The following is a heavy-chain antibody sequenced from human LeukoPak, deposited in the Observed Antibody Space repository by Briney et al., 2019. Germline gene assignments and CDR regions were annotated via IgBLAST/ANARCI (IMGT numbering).Heavy chain of an antibody. Sequence: SETLSLTCAVSGGSISSGGYSWSWIRQPPGKGLEWIGYIYHSGSTYYNPSLKSRVTISVDTSKNQFSLKLSSVTAADTAVYYCARAPAGRGYYYYYGMDVWGQGTTVTVSS. CDR2: IYHSGST. CDR3: ARAPAGRGYYYYYGMDV. J-gene: IGHJ6*02. CDR1: GGSISSGGYS. V-gene: IGHV4-30-2*01. D-gene: IGHD2-2*01.